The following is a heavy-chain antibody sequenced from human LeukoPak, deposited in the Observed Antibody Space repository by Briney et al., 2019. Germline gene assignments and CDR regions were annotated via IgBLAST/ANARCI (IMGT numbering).Heavy chain of an antibody. J-gene: IGHJ3*02. CDR1: GFTFISYS. CDR3: ARGGSSWYLDDAFDI. D-gene: IGHD6-13*01. Sequence: GGSLRLSCAASGFTFISYSMNWVRQAPGKGLEWVSSISSSSSYIYYADSVKGRFTISRDNAKNSLYLQMNSLRAEDTAVYYCARGGSSWYLDDAFDIWGQGTMVTVSS. V-gene: IGHV3-21*01. CDR2: ISSSSSYI.